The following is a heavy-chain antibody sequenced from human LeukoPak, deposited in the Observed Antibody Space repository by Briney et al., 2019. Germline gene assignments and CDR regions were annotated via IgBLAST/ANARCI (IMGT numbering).Heavy chain of an antibody. CDR3: ARDGENHYYDY. J-gene: IGHJ4*02. CDR2: IYSGGTI. Sequence: GGSLRLSCAASGFTVSSNHMSWVRQAPGKGLEWVSVIYSGGTIYYADSVKGRLTISRDNSKNTVYLEMNSLRAEDTAVYYCARDGENHYYDYWGQGTLVTVST. D-gene: IGHD7-27*01. CDR1: GFTVSSNH. V-gene: IGHV3-66*01.